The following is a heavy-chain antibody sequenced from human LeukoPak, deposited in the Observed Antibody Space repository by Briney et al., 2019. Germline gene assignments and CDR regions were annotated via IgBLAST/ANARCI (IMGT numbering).Heavy chain of an antibody. J-gene: IGHJ5*02. CDR3: ARGGNARIAARLNWFDP. CDR1: GFTFSSYS. CDR2: ISSSSSTI. Sequence: GGSLRLSCAASGFTFSSYSMNWVRQAPGKGLEWVSYISSSSSTIYYADSVKGRFTISRDNAKNSLYLQMNSLRAEDTAVYYCARGGNARIAARLNWFDPWGQGTLVTVSS. D-gene: IGHD6-6*01. V-gene: IGHV3-48*01.